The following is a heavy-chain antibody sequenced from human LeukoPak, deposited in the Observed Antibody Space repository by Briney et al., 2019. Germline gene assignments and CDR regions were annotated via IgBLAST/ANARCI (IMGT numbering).Heavy chain of an antibody. J-gene: IGHJ4*02. Sequence: PGGSVRLSCAASGFIFSSYAMSWVRQAPAKGLEWILSISGSGSSTYYADSVKGRLTISRDNSKNTLYLQMNSLRAEDTAVYYCAKVGYSGNDFDAIDYWGQGTLVTVSS. V-gene: IGHV3-23*01. D-gene: IGHD5-12*01. CDR1: GFIFSSYA. CDR3: AKVGYSGNDFDAIDY. CDR2: ISGSGSST.